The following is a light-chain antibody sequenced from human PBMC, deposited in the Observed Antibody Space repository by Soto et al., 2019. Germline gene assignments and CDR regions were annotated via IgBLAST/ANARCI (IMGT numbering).Light chain of an antibody. CDR1: SSDVGGYNY. V-gene: IGLV2-14*01. CDR2: DVS. CDR3: SSYTSSRTHVV. Sequence: QSALTQPASVSGSPGQSITISCTGTSSDVGGYNYVSWYQQHPGKAPKLMIYDVSNRPSGVSNRFSGSKSGNTASLTISGLQAADEADYYCSSYTSSRTHVVFGGGTKLTVL. J-gene: IGLJ2*01.